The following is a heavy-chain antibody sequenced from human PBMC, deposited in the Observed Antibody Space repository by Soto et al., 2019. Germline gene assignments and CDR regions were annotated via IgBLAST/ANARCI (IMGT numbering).Heavy chain of an antibody. CDR1: GFTLSTYS. D-gene: IGHD5-12*01. Sequence: EVQLVESGGGLVQPGGSLSLSCAASGFTLSTYSMHWLRQAPGKGLVWVSRINSDGGDTNYEDSVKGRFTISRDSAKNTLYLHISCLRAEDTAVYYCARIKGRYVRWIEHGGYVSTTEFDSWGQGTLVTVSA. V-gene: IGHV3-74*01. CDR3: ARIKGRYVRWIEHGGYVSTTEFDS. J-gene: IGHJ4*02. CDR2: INSDGGDT.